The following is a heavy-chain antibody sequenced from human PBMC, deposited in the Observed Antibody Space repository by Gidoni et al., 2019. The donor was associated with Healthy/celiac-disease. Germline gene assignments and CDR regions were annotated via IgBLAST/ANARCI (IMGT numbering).Heavy chain of an antibody. CDR1: GFTFSSYW. CDR3: ARDKYGSGSYYFDY. CDR2: IKQDGSEK. J-gene: IGHJ4*02. V-gene: IGHV3-7*01. D-gene: IGHD3-10*01. Sequence: EVQLVESGGGLVQPGGSLRLYCAASGFTFSSYWMSWVRQAPGKGLEWVANIKQDGSEKYYVDSVKGRFTISRDNAKNSLYLQMNSLRAEDTAVYYCARDKYGSGSYYFDYWGQGTLVTVSS.